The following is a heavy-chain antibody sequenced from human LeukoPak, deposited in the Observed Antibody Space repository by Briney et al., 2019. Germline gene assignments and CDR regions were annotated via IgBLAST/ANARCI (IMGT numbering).Heavy chain of an antibody. CDR3: ARRYSGIQLWLPFDY. CDR2: IYYSGST. CDR1: GGSISSSSYY. D-gene: IGHD5-18*01. J-gene: IGHJ4*02. V-gene: IGHV4-39*01. Sequence: SETLSLTCTVSGGSISSSSYYWGWIRQPPGKGLEWIGSIYYSGSTYYNSSLKSRVTISVDTSKNQFSLKLSSVTAADTAVYYCARRYSGIQLWLPFDYWGQGTLVTVSS.